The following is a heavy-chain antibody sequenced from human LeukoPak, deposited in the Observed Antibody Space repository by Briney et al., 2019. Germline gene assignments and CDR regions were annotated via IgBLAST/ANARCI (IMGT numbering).Heavy chain of an antibody. CDR2: IYTSGST. J-gene: IGHJ4*02. CDR3: ARDRSISGSYYGDFDH. Sequence: SETLSLTCTVSGGSISSYYWSWIRQPAGKGLEWIGRIYTSGSTNYNPSLKSRVAISVDKSKNQFSLKLSSVTAADTAVYYCARDRSISGSYYGDFDHWGQGTLVTVSS. D-gene: IGHD1-26*01. V-gene: IGHV4-4*07. CDR1: GGSISSYY.